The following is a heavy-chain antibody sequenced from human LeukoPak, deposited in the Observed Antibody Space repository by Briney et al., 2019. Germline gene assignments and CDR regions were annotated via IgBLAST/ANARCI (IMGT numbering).Heavy chain of an antibody. CDR1: GFTFSSYA. CDR2: IWYDGSNK. V-gene: IGHV3-33*01. Sequence: PGGSLRLSCAASGFTFSSYAMHWVRQAPGKGLEWVAVIWYDGSNKYYADSVKGRFTISRDNSKNTLYLQMNSLRAEDTAVYYCARGTYYYDSSGYYLLDYWGQGTLVTVSS. D-gene: IGHD3-22*01. J-gene: IGHJ4*02. CDR3: ARGTYYYDSSGYYLLDY.